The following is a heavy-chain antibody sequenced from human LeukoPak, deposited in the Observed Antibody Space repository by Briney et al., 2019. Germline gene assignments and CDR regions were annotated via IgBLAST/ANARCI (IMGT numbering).Heavy chain of an antibody. J-gene: IGHJ3*02. Sequence: GGSMRLSCAASGFTFSSYAMSWVRQAPGKGLVWVSRINSDGSSTSYADSVKGRFTISRDNAKNTLYLQMNSLRAEDTAVYYCARTKWFGEEMAFDIWGQGTMVTVSS. V-gene: IGHV3-74*01. CDR1: GFTFSSYA. CDR3: ARTKWFGEEMAFDI. CDR2: INSDGSST. D-gene: IGHD3-10*01.